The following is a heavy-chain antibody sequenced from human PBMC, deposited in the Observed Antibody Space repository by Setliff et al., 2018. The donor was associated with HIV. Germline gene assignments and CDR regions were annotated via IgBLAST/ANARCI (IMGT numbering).Heavy chain of an antibody. CDR3: ARRASKASLDY. CDR2: INPDDSEI. J-gene: IGHJ4*02. Sequence: GESLKISCQASGYTFTNYWIAWLRQMPGRGLEWMGIINPDDSEITYSPSFQGQVTFSVDKSINTAYLQWSSLRASDSAMYYCARRASKASLDYWGQGTLVTVSS. CDR1: GYTFTNYW. V-gene: IGHV5-51*01.